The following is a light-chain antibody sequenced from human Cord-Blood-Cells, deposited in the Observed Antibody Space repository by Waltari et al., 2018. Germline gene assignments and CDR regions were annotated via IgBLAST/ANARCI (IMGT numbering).Light chain of an antibody. J-gene: IGKJ1*01. Sequence: DIQMTQSPSTLSASVGDRVTITCRASQSISSWLAWYQQKPGKAPKLLIYKASSLESGFPSRFSGSGSGTEFTLTISSLQPDDFATYYCQQYNSYPWTFGQGP. V-gene: IGKV1-5*03. CDR1: QSISSW. CDR2: KAS. CDR3: QQYNSYPWT.